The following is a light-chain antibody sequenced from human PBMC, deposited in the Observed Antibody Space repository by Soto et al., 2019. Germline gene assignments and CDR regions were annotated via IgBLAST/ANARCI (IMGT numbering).Light chain of an antibody. Sequence: QSVLTQPPSASGTPGQRVTISCSGSSSNIGSNTVNWYQQLPGTDPKLLIYSNNQRPPGVPDRFSGSKSCTSASLAISGLQPEEEADYYCAAWCDGLNGAVFGGGTKLTVL. J-gene: IGLJ2*01. CDR2: SNN. CDR1: SSNIGSNT. CDR3: AAWCDGLNGAV. V-gene: IGLV1-44*01.